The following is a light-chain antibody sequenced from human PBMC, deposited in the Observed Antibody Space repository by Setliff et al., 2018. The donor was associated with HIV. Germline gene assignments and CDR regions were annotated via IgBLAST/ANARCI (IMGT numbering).Light chain of an antibody. Sequence: QSALTQSRSVSGSPGQSVTISCTGTSSDVGAHNYVSWYQHHPGKAPKLMIYDVNKRPSGVPDRFSGSKSGNTASLTISALQAEDEADFYCCSYAGNYSYLFGPGTKV. V-gene: IGLV2-11*01. J-gene: IGLJ1*01. CDR3: CSYAGNYSYL. CDR2: DVN. CDR1: SSDVGAHNY.